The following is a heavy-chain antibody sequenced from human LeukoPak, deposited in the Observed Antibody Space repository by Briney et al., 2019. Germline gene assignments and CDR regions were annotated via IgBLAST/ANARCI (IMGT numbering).Heavy chain of an antibody. CDR3: TTPTGPAVIIDY. CDR1: GFSFSSYG. V-gene: IGHV3-30*02. Sequence: GGSLRLSCAASGFSFSSYGIHWVRQAPGKGLEWVAFIRKDGTNKYYSDSVKGRFTISRDNSKNTLYLEMNSLRVEDTAVYYCTTPTGPAVIIDYWGPGTLVTVSP. CDR2: IRKDGTNK. D-gene: IGHD2-2*01. J-gene: IGHJ4*02.